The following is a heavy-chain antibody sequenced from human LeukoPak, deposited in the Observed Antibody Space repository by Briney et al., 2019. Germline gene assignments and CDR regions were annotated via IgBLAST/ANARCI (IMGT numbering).Heavy chain of an antibody. CDR3: ASSIAVAGTGAFDI. V-gene: IGHV3-11*01. CDR2: ISSSGSTI. J-gene: IGHJ3*02. Sequence: GGSLRLSYAASGFTFSDYYMSWIRQAPGKGLEWVSYISSSGSTIYYADSVKGRFTISRDNAKNSLYLQMNSLRAEDTAVYYCASSIAVAGTGAFDIWGQGTMVTVSS. D-gene: IGHD6-19*01. CDR1: GFTFSDYY.